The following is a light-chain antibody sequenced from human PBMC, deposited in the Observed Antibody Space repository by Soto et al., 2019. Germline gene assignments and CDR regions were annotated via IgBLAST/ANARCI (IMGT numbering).Light chain of an antibody. CDR2: AAS. CDR1: QGISSY. Sequence: DIQLPQSPSFLSASVGDRVTITCRASQGISSYLAWYQQKPGKAPKLLIYAASTLQSGVPSRFSGSGSGTEFTLTISSLQPEDFATYYCQQRTFGQGTKLEIK. CDR3: QQRT. J-gene: IGKJ2*01. V-gene: IGKV1-9*01.